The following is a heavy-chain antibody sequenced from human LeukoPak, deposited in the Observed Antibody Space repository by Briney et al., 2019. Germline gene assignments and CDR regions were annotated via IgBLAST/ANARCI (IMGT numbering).Heavy chain of an antibody. J-gene: IGHJ4*02. Sequence: GGSLRLSCAASGFSISNSAMSWVRQAPGKGLEWVSLIVASSGSTFYADSVKGRFTISRDSSKNTLYLQMNSLRAEDTAVYYCAKGAYDYIEMGYFDYWGQGTLVTVSS. D-gene: IGHD5-12*01. V-gene: IGHV3-23*01. CDR2: IVASSGST. CDR3: AKGAYDYIEMGYFDY. CDR1: GFSISNSA.